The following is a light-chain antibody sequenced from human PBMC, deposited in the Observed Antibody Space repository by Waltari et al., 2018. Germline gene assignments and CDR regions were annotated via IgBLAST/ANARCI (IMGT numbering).Light chain of an antibody. J-gene: IGKJ4*01. CDR3: QQRSHWPLT. V-gene: IGKV3-11*01. CDR1: QNIVTY. CDR2: DAS. Sequence: ELVLPQSPATLSLSPGERATLSCRASQNIVTYLAWYQQKPGQAPRLLIHDASHRATGIPARFSGSVSGTDFTLTISSLGPEDFAVYYCQQRSHWPLTFGGGTKVDIK.